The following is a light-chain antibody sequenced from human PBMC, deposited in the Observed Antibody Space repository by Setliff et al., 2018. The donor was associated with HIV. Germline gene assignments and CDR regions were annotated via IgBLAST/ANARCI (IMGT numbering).Light chain of an antibody. Sequence: QSVLTQPPSVSGTPGQEVTISCSGRGSNIRSHTANWCHQVPGTAPQLLIYNNNQRPSGVPDRISGSKSGTSASLAISGLQSEDEADYYCASWDGSLDGPVFGGGTK. J-gene: IGLJ2*01. CDR1: GSNIRSHT. CDR3: ASWDGSLDGPV. CDR2: NNN. V-gene: IGLV1-44*01.